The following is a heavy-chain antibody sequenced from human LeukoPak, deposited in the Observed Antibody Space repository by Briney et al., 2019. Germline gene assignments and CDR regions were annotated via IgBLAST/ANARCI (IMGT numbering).Heavy chain of an antibody. CDR3: ARRRGNFWSDYYAFDY. D-gene: IGHD3-3*01. V-gene: IGHV4-59*08. J-gene: IGHJ4*02. CDR2: IYYSGST. Sequence: SETLSLTCTVSGGSISSYYWSWIRQPPGKGLEWIGYIYYSGSTNYNPSLTSRVTISLDTSKNQFSLKLSSVTAADTAVYYCARRRGNFWSDYYAFDYWGLGTLVTISS. CDR1: GGSISSYY.